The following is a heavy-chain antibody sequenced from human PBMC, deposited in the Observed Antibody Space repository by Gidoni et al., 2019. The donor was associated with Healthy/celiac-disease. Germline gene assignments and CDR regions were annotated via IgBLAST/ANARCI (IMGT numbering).Heavy chain of an antibody. Sequence: EVQLVGHVGGLVQPGRTLRLSLAVSGFTFDDYAMQWVLQAPGKGLEWVSVIIWNSGSIGYADSVNGRFTISRYNGKNSLYLQMNSLRAEDTALYYCAKDMTTYYYGSGSDYWGQGTLVTVSS. D-gene: IGHD3-10*01. V-gene: IGHV3-9*01. CDR2: IIWNSGSI. CDR3: AKDMTTYYYGSGSDY. J-gene: IGHJ4*02. CDR1: GFTFDDYA.